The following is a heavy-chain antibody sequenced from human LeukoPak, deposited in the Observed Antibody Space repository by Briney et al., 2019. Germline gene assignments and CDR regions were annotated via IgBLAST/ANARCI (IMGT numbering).Heavy chain of an antibody. Sequence: SETLSLTCTVSGGSISNSYWSWVRQPPGKGLEWIGYTSYSGSTNYNPSLRRRVTMSVDTSKDQFSLRLISVTAADTAVYYCAGTVRGDYYGMDVWGQGTTVTVSS. CDR1: GGSISNSY. V-gene: IGHV4-59*08. CDR2: TSYSGST. D-gene: IGHD3-16*02. J-gene: IGHJ6*02. CDR3: AGTVRGDYYGMDV.